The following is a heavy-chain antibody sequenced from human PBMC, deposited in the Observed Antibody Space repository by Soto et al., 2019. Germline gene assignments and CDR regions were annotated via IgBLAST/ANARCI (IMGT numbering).Heavy chain of an antibody. J-gene: IGHJ4*02. Sequence: QPGGSLRLSCAASWFKFNYYAMNWVRQVPGKGLEWVSYISATSAKIDYADSVKGRFTISRDNATNSLYLQMNSLRDEDTAVYHCVAESSYGSHRVSHFGHWGRGPLVTVSP. CDR1: WFKFNYYA. CDR2: ISATSAKI. CDR3: VAESSYGSHRVSHFGH. V-gene: IGHV3-48*02. D-gene: IGHD3-16*01.